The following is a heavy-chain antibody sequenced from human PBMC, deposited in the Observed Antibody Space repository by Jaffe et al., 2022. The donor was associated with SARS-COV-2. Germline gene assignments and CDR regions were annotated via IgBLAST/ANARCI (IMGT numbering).Heavy chain of an antibody. D-gene: IGHD6-13*01. Sequence: EVQLVESGGGLVQPGGSLKLSCAASGFTFSGSAMHWVRQASGKGLEWVGRIRSKANSYATAYAASVKGRFTISRDDSKNTAYLQMNSLKTEDTAVYYCTRVIAAAGTIYYYYGMDVWGQGTTVTVSS. CDR3: TRVIAAAGTIYYYYGMDV. J-gene: IGHJ6*02. CDR2: IRSKANSYAT. V-gene: IGHV3-73*01. CDR1: GFTFSGSA.